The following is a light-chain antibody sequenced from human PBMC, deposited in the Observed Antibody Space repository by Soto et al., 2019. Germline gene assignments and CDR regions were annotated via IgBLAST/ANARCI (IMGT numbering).Light chain of an antibody. CDR2: DIY. CDR1: QSVSRH. CDR3: QLRSSLPRNT. V-gene: IGKV3-11*01. J-gene: IGKJ2*01. Sequence: EIVLTQSPATLSLSPGERATLSCRASQSVSRHLAWYQQRPGHAPRLLIYDIYYRDSGVPGRFGGSGSGTDFTLIISSREPEYSAVYYGQLRSSLPRNTFGQGTKLEIK.